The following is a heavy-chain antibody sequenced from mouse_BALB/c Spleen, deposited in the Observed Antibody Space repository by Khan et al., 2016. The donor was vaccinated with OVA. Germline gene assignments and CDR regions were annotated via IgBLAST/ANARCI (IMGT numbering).Heavy chain of an antibody. CDR3: ARNSYRNDCTY. V-gene: IGHV2-4-1*01. D-gene: IGHD2-14*01. J-gene: IGHJ3*01. Sequence: QGQLKQSGPGIVQPSQSLSITCTVSGFSSTTYGVHWVRQSPGKGLEWLGVIWGGGSTDYKAAFISQLSISKDNSKSQVFFKMNSLQADDTAIFYCARNSYRNDCTYWVKETLVTVSA. CDR2: IWGGGST. CDR1: GFSSTTYG.